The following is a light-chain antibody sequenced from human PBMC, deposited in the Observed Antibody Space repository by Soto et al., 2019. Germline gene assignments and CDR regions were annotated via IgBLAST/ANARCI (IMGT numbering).Light chain of an antibody. V-gene: IGLV2-14*01. J-gene: IGLJ1*01. CDR2: EVS. Sequence: QSALTQPASVSGSPGQSITISCTGTSSDVGGYNFVSWFQHHPGKAPKVMIYEVSNRPSGVSNRFSGSKSGNTASLTISGLXAEDEADYYCTSYTSSSIFYVFGTGTKVTVL. CDR1: SSDVGGYNF. CDR3: TSYTSSSIFYV.